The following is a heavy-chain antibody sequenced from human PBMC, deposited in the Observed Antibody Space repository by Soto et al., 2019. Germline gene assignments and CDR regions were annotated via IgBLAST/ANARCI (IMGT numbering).Heavy chain of an antibody. D-gene: IGHD2-2*02. V-gene: IGHV1-2*02. CDR2: INPNSGGT. Sequence: ASVKVSCKASGYTFTGYYMHWVRQAPGQGLEWMGWINPNSGGTNYAQKFQGRVTMARDTSISTAYMELSRLRSDDTAVYYCARGGQTSCSSTSCYTLPPYYYGMDVWGQGSTLTVSS. CDR3: ARGGQTSCSSTSCYTLPPYYYGMDV. J-gene: IGHJ6*01. CDR1: GYTFTGYY.